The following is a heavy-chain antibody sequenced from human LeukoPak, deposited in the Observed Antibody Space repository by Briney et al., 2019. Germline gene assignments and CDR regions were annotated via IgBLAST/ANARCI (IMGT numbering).Heavy chain of an antibody. J-gene: IGHJ4*02. CDR3: AREGGSTKYHFDY. CDR2: ISSNSIYI. Sequence: PGGSLRLSCAASGFTFSSYSMNGVRQGPGKGLEWVSSISSNSIYIYYADSVKGRFTISRDNAKNSLFLQMNSLRAEDTAVYYCAREGGSTKYHFDYWGQGTLVTVSS. D-gene: IGHD2-8*01. CDR1: GFTFSSYS. V-gene: IGHV3-21*01.